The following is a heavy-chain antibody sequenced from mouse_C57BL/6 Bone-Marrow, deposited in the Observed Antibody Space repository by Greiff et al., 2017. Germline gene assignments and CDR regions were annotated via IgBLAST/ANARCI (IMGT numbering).Heavy chain of an antibody. V-gene: IGHV1-5*01. D-gene: IGHD2-5*01. CDR1: GYTFTSYW. J-gene: IGHJ3*01. CDR2: IYPGNSDT. Sequence: EVKLMESGTVLARPGASVKMSCKTSGYTFTSYWMHWVKQRPGQGLEWIGAIYPGNSDTSYNQKFKGKAKLTAVTSARTAYMELSSLTNEYSAVYYGTRSYYSNYVGFAYWGQGTVVTVTA. CDR3: TRSYYSNYVGFAY.